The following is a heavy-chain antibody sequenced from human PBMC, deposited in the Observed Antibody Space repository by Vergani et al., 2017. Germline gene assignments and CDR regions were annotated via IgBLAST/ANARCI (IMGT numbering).Heavy chain of an antibody. V-gene: IGHV3-48*01. CDR2: ISSSSDTT. D-gene: IGHD2-2*01. J-gene: IGHJ5*02. Sequence: VQLVESGGGVVKPGGSLRLSCVASGFTFSHYSMNWVRQAPGKGLEWVSYISSSSDTTHYADSVKGRFTISRDNAKKSLYLQMNSLRAEDTAVYYCARRDCSSSRCREANWFDPWGQGTLVTVSS. CDR1: GFTFSHYS. CDR3: ARRDCSSSRCREANWFDP.